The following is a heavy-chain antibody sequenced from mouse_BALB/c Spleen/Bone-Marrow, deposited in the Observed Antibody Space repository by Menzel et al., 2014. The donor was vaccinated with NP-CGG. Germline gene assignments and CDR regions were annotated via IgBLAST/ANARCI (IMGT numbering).Heavy chain of an antibody. J-gene: IGHJ4*01. CDR1: GFTFSSFG. CDR2: ISSGSSTI. D-gene: IGHD2-4*01. Sequence: EVMLVESGGGLVQPGGSRKLSCAASGFTFSSFGMHWVRRAPEKGLEWVAYISSGSSTIYYADTVKGRFIISRDNPKNTLFLQMTSLRSEDTAMYYCTRKGALITHYYAMDYWGQGTSVTVSS. CDR3: TRKGALITHYYAMDY. V-gene: IGHV5-17*02.